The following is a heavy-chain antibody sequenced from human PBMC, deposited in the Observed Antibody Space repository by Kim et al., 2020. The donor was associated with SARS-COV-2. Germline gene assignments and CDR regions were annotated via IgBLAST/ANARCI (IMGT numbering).Heavy chain of an antibody. V-gene: IGHV4-59*01. Sequence: SETLSLTCTVSGGSISTYYWSWIRQPPGKGLEWIGYIYYSGSTKYNPSLESRVTILVDTSKNQFSLKLSSVTAADTAVYYCARVAKLLPSGNGMDVWGQGTTVAVSS. CDR1: GGSISTYY. D-gene: IGHD3-22*01. CDR3: ARVAKLLPSGNGMDV. J-gene: IGHJ6*01. CDR2: IYYSGST.